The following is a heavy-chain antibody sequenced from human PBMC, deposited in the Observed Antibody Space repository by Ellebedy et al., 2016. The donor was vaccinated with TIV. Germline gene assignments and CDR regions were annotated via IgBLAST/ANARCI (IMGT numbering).Heavy chain of an antibody. V-gene: IGHV3-48*04. J-gene: IGHJ4*02. D-gene: IGHD3-16*01. CDR3: ASLESYGFDQ. CDR1: GFVFSSYS. CDR2: ISGGGETI. Sequence: GESLKISXAASGFVFSSYSMNWVRQAPGKGLEWVSYISGGGETIYYADSVKGRFTISRDNAKNTLFLQMNSLRVEHTAVFYCASLESYGFDQWGQGTLVTVSS.